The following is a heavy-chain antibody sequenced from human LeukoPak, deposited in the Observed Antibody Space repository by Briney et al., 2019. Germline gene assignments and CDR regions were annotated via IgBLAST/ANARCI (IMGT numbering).Heavy chain of an antibody. V-gene: IGHV3-74*01. CDR1: GFTFSSYW. CDR3: ARDRIEYTYGMGFDY. Sequence: PGGSLRLSCAASGFTFSSYWMHWARQAPGKGLVWVSRINSDGSSTSYADSVKGRFTISRDNAKNTLYPQMNTLRAEDTAVYYCARDRIEYTYGMGFDYWGQGTLVTVSS. J-gene: IGHJ4*02. CDR2: INSDGSST. D-gene: IGHD5-18*01.